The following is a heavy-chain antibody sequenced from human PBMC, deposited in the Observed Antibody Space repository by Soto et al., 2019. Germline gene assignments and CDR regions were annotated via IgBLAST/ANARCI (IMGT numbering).Heavy chain of an antibody. CDR2: IIPIFGTA. J-gene: IGHJ4*02. CDR3: ARDLVTGIAAAGTAD. Sequence: QVQLVQSGAEVKKPGSSVKVSCKASGGTFSSYAISWVRRAPGQGLEWMGGIIPIFGTANYAQKFQGRVTITADESTSTAYMELSSLRSEDTAVYYCARDLVTGIAAAGTADWGQGTLVTVSS. V-gene: IGHV1-69*01. CDR1: GGTFSSYA. D-gene: IGHD6-13*01.